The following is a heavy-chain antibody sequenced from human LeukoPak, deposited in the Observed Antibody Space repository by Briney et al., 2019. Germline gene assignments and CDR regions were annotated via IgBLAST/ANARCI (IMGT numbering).Heavy chain of an antibody. CDR2: ITPILGIA. Sequence: SVKVSCKASGGTFSSYAISWVRQAPGQGLEWMGRITPILGIANYAQKFQGRVTITAGKSTSTAYMELSSLRSEDTAVYYCARGAPSFGVVITPFDYWGQGTLVTVSS. J-gene: IGHJ4*02. CDR3: ARGAPSFGVVITPFDY. V-gene: IGHV1-69*04. CDR1: GGTFSSYA. D-gene: IGHD3-3*01.